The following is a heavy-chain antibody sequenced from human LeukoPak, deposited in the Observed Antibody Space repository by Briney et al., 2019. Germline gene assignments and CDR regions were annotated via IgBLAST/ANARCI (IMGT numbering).Heavy chain of an antibody. CDR3: ARVGVFSSSWLLY. J-gene: IGHJ4*02. Sequence: GGSLRLSCAASGFTFSSYEMTWVRQAPGMGLEWVSYISGSGSTTNYADSVKGRFTISRDNAKNSLYLQMNSLRAEDTAVYYCARVGVFSSSWLLYWGQGTLVTVSS. V-gene: IGHV3-48*03. CDR2: ISGSGSTT. CDR1: GFTFSSYE. D-gene: IGHD6-13*01.